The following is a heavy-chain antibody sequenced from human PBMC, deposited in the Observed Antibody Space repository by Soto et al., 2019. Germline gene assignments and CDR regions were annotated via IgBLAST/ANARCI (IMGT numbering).Heavy chain of an antibody. D-gene: IGHD2-2*01. CDR2: ISAGGGNT. V-gene: IGHV3-23*01. CDR3: VKHSEYQLLSWFDP. J-gene: IGHJ5*02. CDR1: GFSFSTYA. Sequence: EVQLLESGGGLVQPGGSLRLSCAASGFSFSTYAMSWVRQAPGKGLVWVSGISAGGGNTFYADSVRGRFTISRDNSKNTLYLQINSLRAEDTALYYCVKHSEYQLLSWFDPWGQGTLVTVSS.